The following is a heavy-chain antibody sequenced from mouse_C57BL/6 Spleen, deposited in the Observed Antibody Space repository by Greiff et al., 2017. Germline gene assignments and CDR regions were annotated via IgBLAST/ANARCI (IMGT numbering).Heavy chain of an antibody. V-gene: IGHV1-82*01. Sequence: VQLQQSGPELVKPGASVKISCKASGYAFSSSWMNWVKQRPGKGLEWIGRRYPGDGDTNYNGKFKGKATLTADKSSSTAYMQLSSLTSEDSAVYFGASCVEIAQVLCYAMDYWGQGTSVTVSS. CDR3: ASCVEIAQVLCYAMDY. D-gene: IGHD3-2*02. J-gene: IGHJ4*01. CDR2: RYPGDGDT. CDR1: GYAFSSSW.